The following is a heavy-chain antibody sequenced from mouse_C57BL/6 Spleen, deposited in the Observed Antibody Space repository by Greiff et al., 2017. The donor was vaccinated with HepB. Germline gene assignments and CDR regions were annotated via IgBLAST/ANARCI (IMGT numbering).Heavy chain of an antibody. CDR1: GYTFTDYY. CDR3: ARRDYYGSHYAMDY. D-gene: IGHD1-1*01. CDR2: INPNNGGT. Sequence: EVQLQQSGPELVKPGASVKISCKASGYTFTDYYMNWVKQSHGKSLEWIGDINPNNGGTSYNQEFKGKATLTVDKSSSTAYMELRSLTSEDSAVYYCARRDYYGSHYAMDYWGQGTSVTVSS. V-gene: IGHV1-26*01. J-gene: IGHJ4*01.